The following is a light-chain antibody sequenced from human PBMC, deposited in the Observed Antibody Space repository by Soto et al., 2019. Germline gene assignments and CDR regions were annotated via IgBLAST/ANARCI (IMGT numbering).Light chain of an antibody. Sequence: EIVLAQSPGTLSLSPGDRATLSCRASQSFNSRYLAWFQQRPGQGPRLLIYATSSRAADIPDRFSGSGSGTDFTLTINRLEPEDFAVYYCQQYGSAPWTFGQGTKVEIK. CDR2: ATS. CDR1: QSFNSRY. V-gene: IGKV3-20*01. J-gene: IGKJ1*01. CDR3: QQYGSAPWT.